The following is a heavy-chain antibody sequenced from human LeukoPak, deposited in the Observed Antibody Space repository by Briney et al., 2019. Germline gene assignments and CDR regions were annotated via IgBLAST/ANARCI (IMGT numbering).Heavy chain of an antibody. J-gene: IGHJ6*03. Sequence: PSETLSLTCTVSGGSISSGSYYWSWIRQPAGKGLEWIGRIYTSGSTDYNPSLKSRVTISVDTSKNQFSLKLSSVTASDTAVYYCARDGNSVNYYYYYMDVWGKGTTVTVSS. CDR3: ARDGNSVNYYYYYMDV. V-gene: IGHV4-61*02. D-gene: IGHD4-23*01. CDR2: IYTSGST. CDR1: GGSISSGSYY.